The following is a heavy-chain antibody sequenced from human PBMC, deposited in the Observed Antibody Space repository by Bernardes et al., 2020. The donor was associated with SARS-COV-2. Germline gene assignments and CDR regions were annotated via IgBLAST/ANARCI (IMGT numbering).Heavy chain of an antibody. Sequence: GWSLRLSCAASGFTFSDYYMSWIRQAPGKGLEWVSYISSSGSTIYYADSVKGRFTISRDNAKNSMYLQMNSLRAEDTAVYYCARDSTMVRGVDNSNLYYYGMDVWGQGTTVTVSS. D-gene: IGHD3-10*01. CDR2: ISSSGSTI. V-gene: IGHV3-11*01. J-gene: IGHJ6*02. CDR3: ARDSTMVRGVDNSNLYYYGMDV. CDR1: GFTFSDYY.